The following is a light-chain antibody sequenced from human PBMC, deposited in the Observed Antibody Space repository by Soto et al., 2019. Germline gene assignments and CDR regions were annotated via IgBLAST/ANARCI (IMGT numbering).Light chain of an antibody. CDR3: HQYAIYVVT. CDR2: DAS. J-gene: IGKJ4*01. V-gene: IGKV1-5*01. Sequence: QMTQSPSTLSGSVGDRVTITCRASQTISTLLAWYRQKPGKAPKLLIYDASRLERGVAARFSGRGSGTEFTLTISSLRPDDFASYFCHQYAIYVVTFGGGTKVDIK. CDR1: QTISTL.